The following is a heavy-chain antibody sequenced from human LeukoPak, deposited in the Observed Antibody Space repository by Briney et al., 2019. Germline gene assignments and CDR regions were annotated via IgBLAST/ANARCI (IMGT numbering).Heavy chain of an antibody. CDR2: ISSSGSTI. V-gene: IGHV3-48*03. D-gene: IGHD1-26*01. J-gene: IGHJ4*02. CDR1: GLTFSSYE. Sequence: GGSLRLSCAASGLTFSSYEMNWVRQAPGKGLEGVSYISSSGSTIYYADSVKGRFTISRDNAKNSLYLQMNSLRAEDTAVYYCARDWSVGASGMDYWGQGTLVTVSS. CDR3: ARDWSVGASGMDY.